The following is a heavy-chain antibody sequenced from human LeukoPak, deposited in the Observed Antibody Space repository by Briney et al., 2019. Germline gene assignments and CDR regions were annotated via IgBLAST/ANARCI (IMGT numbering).Heavy chain of an antibody. Sequence: GGSLRLSCAASGFTFSSYAMHWARQAPGKGLEWVAVISYDGSNKYYADSVKGRFTISRDNSKNTLYLQMNSLRAEDTAAYYCARDEWAGPFDYWGQGTLVTVSS. CDR3: ARDEWAGPFDY. D-gene: IGHD1-26*01. J-gene: IGHJ4*02. CDR2: ISYDGSNK. CDR1: GFTFSSYA. V-gene: IGHV3-30-3*01.